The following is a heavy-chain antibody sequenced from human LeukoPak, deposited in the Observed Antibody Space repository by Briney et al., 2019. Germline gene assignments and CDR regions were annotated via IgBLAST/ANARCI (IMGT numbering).Heavy chain of an antibody. CDR2: IYYSGSGGT. Sequence: SETLSLTCTVSGGSISPYYWSWLRQPPGKGLEWIGYIYYSGSGGTNHNPSLKSRVTISVDTSKNQFSLKLSSVTAADTAVYYCARSVSGIFFDYWGQGTLVTVSS. CDR1: GGSISPYY. CDR3: ARSVSGIFFDY. V-gene: IGHV4-59*01. D-gene: IGHD2/OR15-2a*01. J-gene: IGHJ4*02.